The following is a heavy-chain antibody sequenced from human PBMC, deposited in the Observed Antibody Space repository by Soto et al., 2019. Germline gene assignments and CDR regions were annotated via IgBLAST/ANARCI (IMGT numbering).Heavy chain of an antibody. CDR3: AKDRIVMIRGVMNYYGMDV. V-gene: IGHV3-30*18. CDR2: ILYDGSDK. CDR1: GFTFSNYG. D-gene: IGHD3-10*01. J-gene: IGHJ6*02. Sequence: QVQLVESGGGVVQPGRSLRLSCAASGFTFSNYGMHWVRQAPGKGLEWVAFILYDGSDKYFADSVKGRFTISRDNSKNTLDLQMNGLRAEYTAVYYCAKDRIVMIRGVMNYYGMDVWGQGTTVTVSS.